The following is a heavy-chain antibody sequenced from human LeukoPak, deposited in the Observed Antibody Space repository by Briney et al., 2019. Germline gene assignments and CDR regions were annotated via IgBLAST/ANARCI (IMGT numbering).Heavy chain of an antibody. Sequence: SETLSLTCTVSGGSISSYYWSWIRQPPGKGLEWIGYIYSGSTNYNPSLKSRVTMSVDTSKNQLSLKLTSVTAADTAVYYCARGRDGYNDWGQATLVTVSS. CDR3: ARGRDGYND. CDR2: IYSGST. D-gene: IGHD5-24*01. CDR1: GGSISSYY. V-gene: IGHV4-59*08. J-gene: IGHJ4*02.